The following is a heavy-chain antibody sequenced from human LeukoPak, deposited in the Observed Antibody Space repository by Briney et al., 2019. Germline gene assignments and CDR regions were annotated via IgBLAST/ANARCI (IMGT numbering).Heavy chain of an antibody. CDR3: VRSGSWYTFNI. Sequence: GGSLRLSCAASAFTFSSYGMNWVRQVPGKGLEWVSSISSSGSYIYYADSVRGRFTMSRDNAKNSLYLQMNSLGAEDTAVYYCVRSGSWYTFNIWGKGTTVTVSS. V-gene: IGHV3-21*01. D-gene: IGHD2-2*02. CDR2: ISSSGSYI. CDR1: AFTFSSYG. J-gene: IGHJ6*04.